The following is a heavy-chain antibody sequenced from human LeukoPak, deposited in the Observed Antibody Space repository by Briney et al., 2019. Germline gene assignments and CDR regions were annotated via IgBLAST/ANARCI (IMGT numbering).Heavy chain of an antibody. J-gene: IGHJ4*02. CDR1: GFTFSSYA. CDR3: AKSGFYGDFVFDY. CDR2: ISGSSGST. Sequence: GGSLRLSCAASGFTFSSYAMSWVRQAPGKGLEWVSAISGSSGSTYYADSVKGRFTISRDNSKNTLYLQMNSLRAEDTVVYYCAKSGFYGDFVFDYWGQGTLVTVSS. V-gene: IGHV3-23*01. D-gene: IGHD4-17*01.